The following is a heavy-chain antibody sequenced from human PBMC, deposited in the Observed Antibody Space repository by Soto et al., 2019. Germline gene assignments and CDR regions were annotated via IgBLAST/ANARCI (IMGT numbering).Heavy chain of an antibody. CDR3: ARDPDYYYGSGSDNWFDP. Sequence: ASVKVSCKAAGYTITSYCISWVRQAPRQGLEWMGWISAYNGNTNYAQKLQGRGTMTTDTSTSTAYMELRSLRSDDTAVYYCARDPDYYYGSGSDNWFDPWGQGTLVTVSS. CDR2: ISAYNGNT. V-gene: IGHV1-18*01. CDR1: GYTITSYC. D-gene: IGHD3-10*01. J-gene: IGHJ5*02.